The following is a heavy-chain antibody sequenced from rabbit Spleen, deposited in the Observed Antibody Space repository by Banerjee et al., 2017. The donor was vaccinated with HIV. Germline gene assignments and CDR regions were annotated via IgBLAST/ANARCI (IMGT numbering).Heavy chain of an antibody. CDR3: ARGYAGASGRVNL. D-gene: IGHD4-2*01. J-gene: IGHJ6*01. CDR2: IDPIFGIT. CDR1: GLDFRSSDW. Sequence: QSLVESWGDLVKPGASLTLTCTASGLDFRSSDWIYWVRQAPGKGLEWIGYIDPIFGITYFANWAKGRFTITKTSSTTVTLQMTSLTAADTATYFCARGYAGASGRVNLWGPGTLVTVS. V-gene: IGHV1S40*01.